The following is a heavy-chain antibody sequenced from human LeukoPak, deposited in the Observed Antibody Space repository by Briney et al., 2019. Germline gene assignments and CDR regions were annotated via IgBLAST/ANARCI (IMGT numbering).Heavy chain of an antibody. CDR1: GYTLTELS. D-gene: IGHD3-22*01. CDR3: ATTQAYYDSSGYIYYFDY. J-gene: IGHJ4*02. V-gene: IGHV1-24*01. Sequence: ASVKVSCKVSGYTLTELSMHWVRQAPGKGLEWMGGFDPEDGETIYAQKFQGRVTMTEDTSTDTAYMELSSLRSEDTAVYYCATTQAYYDSSGYIYYFDYWGQGTLVTVSS. CDR2: FDPEDGET.